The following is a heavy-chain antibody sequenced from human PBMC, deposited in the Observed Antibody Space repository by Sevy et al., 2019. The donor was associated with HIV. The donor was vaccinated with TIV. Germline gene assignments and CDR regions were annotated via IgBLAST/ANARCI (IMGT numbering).Heavy chain of an antibody. D-gene: IGHD3-16*01. CDR3: ARHPLGNWFDL. CDR2: RFYSGGA. Sequence: SETLSLTCTVSGGSISSSRHYWGWIRQSPGKRLVWIGSRFYSGGAYYNPSLQSRVTMSVDTSNNQFSLNVNSVTAAETAVYYCARHPLGNWFDLWGQGILVTVSS. CDR1: GGSISSSRHY. V-gene: IGHV4-39*01. J-gene: IGHJ5*02.